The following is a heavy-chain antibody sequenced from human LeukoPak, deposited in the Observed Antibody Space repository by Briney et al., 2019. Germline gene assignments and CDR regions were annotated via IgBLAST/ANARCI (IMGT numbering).Heavy chain of an antibody. CDR3: ASTLKKGDYYYYYGMDV. CDR1: GYTFTGNF. Sequence: ASVKVSCKTSGYTFTGNFMHWVRQAPGQGLEWMGRINPNSGGTNYAQKFQGRVTMTRDTSISTAYMELNRLRSEDTAVYYCASTLKKGDYYYYYGMDVWGQGTTVTVSS. J-gene: IGHJ6*02. V-gene: IGHV1-2*06. CDR2: INPNSGGT.